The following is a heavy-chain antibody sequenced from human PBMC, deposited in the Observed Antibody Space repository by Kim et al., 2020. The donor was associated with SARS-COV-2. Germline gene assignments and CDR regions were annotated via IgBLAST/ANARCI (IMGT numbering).Heavy chain of an antibody. J-gene: IGHJ4*02. CDR2: IYSGGST. CDR3: ARGLTTSADY. CDR1: GFTVSSNY. Sequence: GGSLRLSCEASGFTVSSNYMSWVRQAPGKGLEWVSVIYSGGSTYHADSVKGRFTISRDNSENTLYLHMNSLRAEDTAVYYCARGLTTSADYWGQGTLVTVSS. V-gene: IGHV3-53*01. D-gene: IGHD1-1*01.